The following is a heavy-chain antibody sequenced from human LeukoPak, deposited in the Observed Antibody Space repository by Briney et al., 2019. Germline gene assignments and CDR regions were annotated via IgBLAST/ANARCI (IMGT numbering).Heavy chain of an antibody. CDR2: IYTSGST. J-gene: IGHJ5*02. CDR3: ARDIFNWNDDNWFDP. V-gene: IGHV4-4*07. D-gene: IGHD1-1*01. Sequence: SDTLSLTCTVSGRSISSYYWSWIRQPAGKGLEWIGRIYTSGSTNYNPSLKSRVTMSVDTSKNQFSLKLSSVTAADTAVYYCARDIFNWNDDNWFDPWGQGTLVTVSS. CDR1: GRSISSYY.